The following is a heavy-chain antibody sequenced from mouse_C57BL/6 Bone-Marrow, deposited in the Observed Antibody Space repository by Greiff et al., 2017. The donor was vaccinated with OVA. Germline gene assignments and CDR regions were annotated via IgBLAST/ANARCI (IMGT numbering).Heavy chain of an antibody. Sequence: VQLKESGGGLVQPGGSMKLSCVASGFTFSNYWMNWVRQSPEKGLEWVAQIRLKSDNYATHYAESVKGRFTISRDDSKSSVYLQMNNLRAEDTGIYYCTGGPPLLHFDYWGQGTTLTVSS. CDR2: IRLKSDNYAT. CDR3: TGGPPLLHFDY. J-gene: IGHJ2*01. CDR1: GFTFSNYW. V-gene: IGHV6-3*01. D-gene: IGHD2-1*01.